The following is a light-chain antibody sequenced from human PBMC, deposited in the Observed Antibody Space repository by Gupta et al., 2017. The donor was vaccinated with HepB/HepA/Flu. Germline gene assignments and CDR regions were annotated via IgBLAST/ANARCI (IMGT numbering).Light chain of an antibody. Sequence: IVFTQSPATLSLSPGERATLSCRASQCVSSYIAWYQQKPGQAPRLLIYDASNRAAGVPARFSGSGSGTDFTLTISSLEPEDFAVYYCQQRSDWPPLTFGGGTKVEIK. CDR1: QCVSSY. V-gene: IGKV3-11*01. CDR3: QQRSDWPPLT. J-gene: IGKJ4*01. CDR2: DAS.